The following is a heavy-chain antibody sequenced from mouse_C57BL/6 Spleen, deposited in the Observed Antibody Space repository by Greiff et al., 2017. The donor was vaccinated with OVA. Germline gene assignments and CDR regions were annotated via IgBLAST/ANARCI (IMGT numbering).Heavy chain of an antibody. J-gene: IGHJ2*01. CDR2: IDPSDSYT. CDR3: ARSGYYGSSHYFDY. CDR1: GYTFTSYW. V-gene: IGHV1-69*01. D-gene: IGHD1-1*01. Sequence: QVQLQQPGAELVMPGASVKLSCKASGYTFTSYWMHWVKQRPGQGLEWIGEIDPSDSYTNYNQKFKGKSTLTVDKSSSTAYMQLSSLTSEDSAVYYCARSGYYGSSHYFDYWGQGTTLTVSS.